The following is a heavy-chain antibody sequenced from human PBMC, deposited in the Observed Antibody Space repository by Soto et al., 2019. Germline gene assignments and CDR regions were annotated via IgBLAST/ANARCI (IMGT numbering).Heavy chain of an antibody. V-gene: IGHV1-18*01. CDR2: ISAYNGNT. CDR3: ERIVLPSFFHRLYYYCSILF. J-gene: IGHJ6*03. D-gene: IGHD2-2*01. CDR1: GYTLTSYG. Sequence: ASVKVSWKASGYTLTSYGISWVRQAPGQGLEWMGWISAYNGNTNYAQKLQGRVTMTTDTSTSTAYMELRSLRSDDTAGHYGERIVLPSFFHRLYYYCSILFSGKGPTVTGSS.